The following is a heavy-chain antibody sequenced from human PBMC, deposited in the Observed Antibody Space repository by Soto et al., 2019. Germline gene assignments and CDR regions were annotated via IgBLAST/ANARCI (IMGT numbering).Heavy chain of an antibody. J-gene: IGHJ6*03. V-gene: IGHV4-34*01. CDR1: GGSFSGYY. CDR2: INNSGST. Sequence: SETLSLTCAVYGGSFSGYYWSWIRQPPGKGLEWIGEINNSGSTNYNPSLKSRVTISVDTSKNQFSLKLSSVTAADTAVYYCAGDTTRYYYYMDVWGKGTTVTVSS. D-gene: IGHD1-1*01. CDR3: AGDTTRYYYYMDV.